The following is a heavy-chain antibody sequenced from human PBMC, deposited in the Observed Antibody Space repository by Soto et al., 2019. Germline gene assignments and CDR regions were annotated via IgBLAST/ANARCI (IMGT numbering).Heavy chain of an antibody. CDR3: ARTAYSGSSYYFDY. Sequence: PSETLSLTCTVSGGSISSYYWSWIRQPPGKGLEWIGYIYYSGSTNYNPSLKSRVTISVDTSKNQLSLKLSSVTAADTAVYYCARTAYSGSSYYFDYWGQGTLVTVSS. CDR1: GGSISSYY. D-gene: IGHD1-26*01. V-gene: IGHV4-59*08. CDR2: IYYSGST. J-gene: IGHJ4*02.